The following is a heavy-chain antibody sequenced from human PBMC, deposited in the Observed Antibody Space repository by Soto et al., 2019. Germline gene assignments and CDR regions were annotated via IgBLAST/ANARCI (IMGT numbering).Heavy chain of an antibody. CDR1: GGSISSSSYY. Sequence: SETLSLTCTVSGGSISSSSYYWGWIRQPPGKGLEWIGSIYYSGSTYYNPSLKSRVTISVDTSKNQFSLKLSSVTAADTAVYYCARTLYDFNTYYYYYDMDVWGQGTRVTVSS. J-gene: IGHJ6*02. D-gene: IGHD3-3*01. CDR2: IYYSGST. CDR3: ARTLYDFNTYYYYYDMDV. V-gene: IGHV4-39*01.